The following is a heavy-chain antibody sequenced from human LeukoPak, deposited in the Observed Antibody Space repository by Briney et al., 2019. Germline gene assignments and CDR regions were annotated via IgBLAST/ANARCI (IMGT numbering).Heavy chain of an antibody. CDR2: ISSSSSYI. J-gene: IGHJ4*02. CDR3: ASNSGWTLFDY. D-gene: IGHD6-19*01. V-gene: IGHV3-21*01. Sequence: GGPLRLSCAASGFTFSSYSMNWVRQAPGKGLEWVSSISSSSSYIYYADSVKGRFTISRDNAKNSLYLQMTSLRAEDTAVYYCASNSGWTLFDYWGQGTLVTVSS. CDR1: GFTFSSYS.